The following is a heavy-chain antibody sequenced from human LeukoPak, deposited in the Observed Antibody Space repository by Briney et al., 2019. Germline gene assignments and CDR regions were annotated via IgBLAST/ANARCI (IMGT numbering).Heavy chain of an antibody. J-gene: IGHJ4*02. CDR2: ISAYNGNT. Sequence: ASVKVSCKASGYTFTSYGISWVRQAPGQGREWRGWISAYNGNTNYAQKFQGRVTMTTDTSTNTAYMELGSLRSDDTALYYSARAPETTVTTTFDCWGQGTLVTVSS. CDR3: ARAPETTVTTTFDC. V-gene: IGHV1-18*01. CDR1: GYTFTSYG. D-gene: IGHD4-17*01.